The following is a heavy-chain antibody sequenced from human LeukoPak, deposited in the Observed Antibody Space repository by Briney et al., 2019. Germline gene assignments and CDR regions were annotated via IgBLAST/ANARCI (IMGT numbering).Heavy chain of an antibody. CDR2: INHSGST. CDR1: GGSFSGYY. CDR3: ARGRRVRGPLDY. Sequence: SETLSLTCAVYGGSFSGYYWSWIRQPPGKGLEWIGEINHSGSTNYNPSLKSRVTISVDTSKNQFSLKLCSVTAADTAVYYCARGRRVRGPLDYWGQGTLVTVSS. J-gene: IGHJ4*02. V-gene: IGHV4-34*01. D-gene: IGHD3-10*01.